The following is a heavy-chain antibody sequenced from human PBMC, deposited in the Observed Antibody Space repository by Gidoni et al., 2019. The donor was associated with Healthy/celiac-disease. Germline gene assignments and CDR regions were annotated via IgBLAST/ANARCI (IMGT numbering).Heavy chain of an antibody. D-gene: IGHD2-2*01. CDR2: IYYSGST. CDR3: APDPFCSSTSCWFDP. Sequence: QLQLQESGPGLVKPSETLSLTCTVSGGSISSSSYYWGWIRQPPGKGLEWIGSIYYSGSTYYNPSLKSRVTISVDASKNQFSLKLSSVTAADTAVYYCAPDPFCSSTSCWFDPWGQGTLVTVSS. J-gene: IGHJ5*02. V-gene: IGHV4-39*01. CDR1: GGSISSSSYY.